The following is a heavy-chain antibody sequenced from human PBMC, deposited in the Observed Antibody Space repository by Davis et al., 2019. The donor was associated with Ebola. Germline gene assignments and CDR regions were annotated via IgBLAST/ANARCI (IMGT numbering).Heavy chain of an antibody. D-gene: IGHD3-3*01. Sequence: GESLKISCAASGFTFSSYGMHWVRQAPGKGLEWVANIKEDGSDKNYVDSVKGRFTVSRDNAKNSLYLQMNSLRAEDTAVYYCARDSGVDTIFGVVIIDWYFDLWGRGTLVTVSS. CDR1: GFTFSSYG. V-gene: IGHV3-7*01. CDR3: ARDSGVDTIFGVVIIDWYFDL. J-gene: IGHJ2*01. CDR2: IKEDGSDK.